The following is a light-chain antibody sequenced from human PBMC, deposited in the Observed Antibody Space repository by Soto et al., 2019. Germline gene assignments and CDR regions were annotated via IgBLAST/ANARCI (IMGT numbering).Light chain of an antibody. CDR1: QGISTY. Sequence: DIQMTQSPSSVSASVGDSVTITCRASQGISTYLAWYQQKPGKPPSLLIYAPTTLQSGVPSRCSGSVSGTDFTLTITSLQQEDFATYCCQQANTLPLTVGQGTKLENK. CDR3: QQANTLPLT. CDR2: APT. V-gene: IGKV1-12*01. J-gene: IGKJ2*01.